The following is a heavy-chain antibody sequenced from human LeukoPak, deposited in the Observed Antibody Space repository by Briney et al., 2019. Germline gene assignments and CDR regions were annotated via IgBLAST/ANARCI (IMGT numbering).Heavy chain of an antibody. CDR1: GFTFDDYA. D-gene: IGHD1-1*01. CDR3: ARNSPARERGYYDY. Sequence: GGSLRLSCAASGFTFDDYAMHWVRQAPGKGLEWVSGISWNSGSIGYADSVKGRFTISRDNAKNSLYLQMNSLRAEDTALYYCARNSPARERGYYDYWGQGSLVTVSS. J-gene: IGHJ4*02. V-gene: IGHV3-9*01. CDR2: ISWNSGSI.